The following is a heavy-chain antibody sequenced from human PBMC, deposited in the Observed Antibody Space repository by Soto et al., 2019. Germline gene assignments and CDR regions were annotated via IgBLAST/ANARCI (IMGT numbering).Heavy chain of an antibody. CDR2: IYHSGST. CDR3: ARDSTVTTRWDYYYMDV. D-gene: IGHD4-17*01. CDR1: SGSISSSNW. Sequence: QVQLQESGPGLVKPSGTLSLTCAVSSGSISSSNWWSWVRQHPGKGLEWIGEIYHSGSTNYNPSLKSRVTISVDKSKTQFSLKLSSVTAADTAVYYCARDSTVTTRWDYYYMDVWGKGTTVTVSS. J-gene: IGHJ6*03. V-gene: IGHV4-4*02.